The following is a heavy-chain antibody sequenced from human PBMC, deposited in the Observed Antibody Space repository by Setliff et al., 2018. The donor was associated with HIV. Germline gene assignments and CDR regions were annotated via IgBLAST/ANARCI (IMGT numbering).Heavy chain of an antibody. Sequence: KASETLSLTCAVYGGSFSGYYWSWIRQPPGKGLEWIGEINHSGSTNYNPSLKSRVTISVDTSKNQFSLKLSSVTAADTAVYHCARRNSGWYDAFDIWGQGTMVTVSS. J-gene: IGHJ3*02. V-gene: IGHV4-34*01. CDR1: GGSFSGYY. CDR3: ARRNSGWYDAFDI. D-gene: IGHD6-19*01. CDR2: INHSGST.